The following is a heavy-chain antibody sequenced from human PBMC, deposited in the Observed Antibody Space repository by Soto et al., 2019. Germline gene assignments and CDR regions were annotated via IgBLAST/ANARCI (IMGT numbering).Heavy chain of an antibody. D-gene: IGHD5-18*01. Sequence: QVQLVQSGAEVKKPGSSVTGSCKASGGTFSSYTFSWVRQAPGPVLEWMGRIIPMLGIANYAQKFQGRVTITADKSTSTAYMELSSLRSEDTAVYDCANRGYSYGFVIYWGQGTLVTVSS. J-gene: IGHJ4*02. CDR1: GGTFSSYT. V-gene: IGHV1-69*02. CDR2: IIPMLGIA. CDR3: ANRGYSYGFVIY.